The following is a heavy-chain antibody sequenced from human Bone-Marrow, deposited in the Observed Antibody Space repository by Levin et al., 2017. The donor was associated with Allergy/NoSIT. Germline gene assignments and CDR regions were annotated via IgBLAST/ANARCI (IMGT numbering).Heavy chain of an antibody. V-gene: IGHV3-30-3*01. CDR1: GFTFSSYA. CDR2: ISYDGSNK. CDR3: ARETRDGYNPGVDY. D-gene: IGHD5-24*01. J-gene: IGHJ4*02. Sequence: GESLKISCAASGFTFSSYAMHWVRQAPGKGLEWVAVISYDGSNKYYADSVKGRFTISRDNSKNTLYLQMNSLRAEDTAVYYCARETRDGYNPGVDYWGQGTLVTVSS.